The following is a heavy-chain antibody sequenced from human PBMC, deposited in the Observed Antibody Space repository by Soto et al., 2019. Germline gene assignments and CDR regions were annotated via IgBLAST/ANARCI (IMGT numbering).Heavy chain of an antibody. V-gene: IGHV1-8*01. CDR3: ARGILMTSLLGYYHYYMDV. D-gene: IGHD3-9*01. CDR2: MNPNSGNT. J-gene: IGHJ6*03. Sequence: QVPLVQSGAEVKKPGASVKVSCKASGYTFTSYDINWVRQATGQGLEWMGWMNPNSGNTGYAQKFQGRVTMTRNTSISTAYMELSSLRSEDTAVYYCARGILMTSLLGYYHYYMDVWGKGTTVTVSS. CDR1: GYTFTSYD.